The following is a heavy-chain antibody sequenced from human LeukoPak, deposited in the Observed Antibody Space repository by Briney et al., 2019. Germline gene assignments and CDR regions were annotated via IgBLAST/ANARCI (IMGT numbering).Heavy chain of an antibody. CDR2: IYYSGTT. CDR1: GGSISSGDYY. D-gene: IGHD2-21*02. Sequence: SETLSLTCTLSGGSISSGDYYWTWIRQPPGKGLEWIGYIYYSGTTYYNPSLKSRLTISVDTSKNQFSLMLSSVTAADTSVYYCARRSLSDPRSFDLWGRGTLVTVSS. J-gene: IGHJ2*01. CDR3: ARRSLSDPRSFDL. V-gene: IGHV4-30-4*01.